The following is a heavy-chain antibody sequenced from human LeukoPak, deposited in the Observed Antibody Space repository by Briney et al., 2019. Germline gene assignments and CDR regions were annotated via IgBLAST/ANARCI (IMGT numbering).Heavy chain of an antibody. CDR1: GDSISSGYY. D-gene: IGHD2-15*01. CDR3: AREVYCSGGSCYQFYYYYGMDV. CDR2: IYYSGST. V-gene: IGHV4-38-2*02. Sequence: PSETLSLTCTVSGDSISSGYYWGWIRQPPVKGLEWIGSIYYSGSTYYNPSLKSRVTISVDTSKNQFSLKLSSVTAADTAVYYCAREVYCSGGSCYQFYYYYGMDVWGQGTTVTVSS. J-gene: IGHJ6*02.